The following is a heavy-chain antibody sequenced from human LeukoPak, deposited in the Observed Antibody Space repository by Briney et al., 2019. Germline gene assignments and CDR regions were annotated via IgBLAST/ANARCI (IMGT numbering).Heavy chain of an antibody. Sequence: PGGSLRLSCAASGFTFSDYYMSWIGQAPGKGLEGVSYISSSGSTIYYADSVKGRFTISRDNAKNSLYLQMNSLRAEDTAVYYCAREFYDSSGYYYSFDYCGQGTLVTVSS. D-gene: IGHD3-22*01. CDR1: GFTFSDYY. V-gene: IGHV3-11*01. J-gene: IGHJ4*02. CDR3: AREFYDSSGYYYSFDY. CDR2: ISSSGSTI.